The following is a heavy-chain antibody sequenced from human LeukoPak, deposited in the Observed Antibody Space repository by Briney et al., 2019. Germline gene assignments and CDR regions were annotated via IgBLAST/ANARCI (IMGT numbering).Heavy chain of an antibody. Sequence: GASVKVSCKASGGTFSSYAISWVRQAPGQGLEWMGGIIPIFGTANYAQKFQGRVTITADESTSTAYMELSSLRSEDTAVYYCARGGYSSSWYNGPGWFDPWGQGTLVTVSS. CDR2: IIPIFGTA. D-gene: IGHD6-13*01. J-gene: IGHJ5*02. CDR3: ARGGYSSSWYNGPGWFDP. V-gene: IGHV1-69*13. CDR1: GGTFSSYA.